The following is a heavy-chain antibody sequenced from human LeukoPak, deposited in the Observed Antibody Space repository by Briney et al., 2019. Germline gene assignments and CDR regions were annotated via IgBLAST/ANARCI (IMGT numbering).Heavy chain of an antibody. D-gene: IGHD6-6*01. CDR1: GFTFSSYG. CDR3: AKMLYSSSSEALYYYYYGMDV. CDR2: ISYDGSNR. Sequence: GGSLRLSCAASGFTFSSYGMHWVRQAPGKGLEWVAVISYDGSNRYYADSVKGRFTISRDNSKNTLYLQMNSLRAEDTAVYYCAKMLYSSSSEALYYYYYGMDVWGQGTTVTVSS. V-gene: IGHV3-30*18. J-gene: IGHJ6*02.